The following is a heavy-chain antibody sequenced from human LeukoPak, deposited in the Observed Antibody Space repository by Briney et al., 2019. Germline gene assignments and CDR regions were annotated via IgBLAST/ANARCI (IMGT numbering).Heavy chain of an antibody. CDR3: ARLDCSGDGCYNH. Sequence: PSETLSLTCSVSGDSVTSYYWSWIRQPPREGLEWIGYVSYDGTTNYTPSLRSRVIMAVDTAKNQISLSLRSVTAADTAVYYCARLDCSGDGCYNHWGQGTLVSVSS. J-gene: IGHJ4*02. CDR1: GDSVTSYY. D-gene: IGHD2-15*01. V-gene: IGHV4-59*02. CDR2: VSYDGTT.